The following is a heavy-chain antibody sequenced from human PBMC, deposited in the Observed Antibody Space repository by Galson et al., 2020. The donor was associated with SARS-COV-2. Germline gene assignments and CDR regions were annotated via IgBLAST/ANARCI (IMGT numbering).Heavy chain of an antibody. D-gene: IGHD3-9*01. Sequence: SETLSLTCTVSGGSISSSSYYWGWIRQPPGKGLEWIGSIYYSGSTYYNPSLKSRVTISVDTSKNQFSLKLSSVTAADTAVYYCARRAATTYFAFSSWAQGTLVTAPS. CDR2: IYYSGST. J-gene: IGHJ5*02. V-gene: IGHV4-39*01. CDR1: GGSISSSSYY. CDR3: ARRAATTYFAFSS.